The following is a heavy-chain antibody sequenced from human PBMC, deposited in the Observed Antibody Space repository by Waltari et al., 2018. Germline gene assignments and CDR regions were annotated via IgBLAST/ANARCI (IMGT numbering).Heavy chain of an antibody. CDR2: IIPIFGTA. V-gene: IGHV1-69*01. CDR3: ARIVITGTTRVEWYFDL. J-gene: IGHJ2*01. CDR1: GGTFSSYA. Sequence: QVQLVPSGAEVKKPGSSVKVSCKASGGTFSSYAVSWVRPAPGQGLEWMGGIIPIFGTANYAQKFQGRVTITADESTSTAYMELSSLRSEDTAVYYCARIVITGTTRVEWYFDLWGRGTLVTVSS. D-gene: IGHD1-7*01.